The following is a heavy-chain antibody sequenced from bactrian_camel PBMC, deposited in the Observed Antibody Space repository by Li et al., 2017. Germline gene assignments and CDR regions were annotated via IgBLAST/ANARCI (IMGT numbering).Heavy chain of an antibody. CDR1: GFTFSSFF. Sequence: HVQLVESGGGLVQPGGSLRLSCAASGFTFSSFFMNWVRQAPGKGLEWVSSIRSDGGNTYYVDSVKGRFTISRDNAKNTVYLQMNSLKSEDTALYYCARGKSEYNSWGQGTQVTVS. CDR3: ARGKSEYNS. CDR2: IRSDGGNT. V-gene: IGHV3S6*01. J-gene: IGHJ4*01.